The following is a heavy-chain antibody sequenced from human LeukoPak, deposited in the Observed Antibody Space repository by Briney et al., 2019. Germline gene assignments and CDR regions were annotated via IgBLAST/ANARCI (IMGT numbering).Heavy chain of an antibody. J-gene: IGHJ4*02. D-gene: IGHD6-13*01. CDR1: GYTFTSYG. CDR3: ARVGQLYSSSWYYFDY. Sequence: ASVKVSCKASGYTFTSYGISWVRQAPGQGLEWMGWISAYNGNTNYAQKLQGRVTITRDTSASTAYMELSSLRSEDTAVYYCARVGQLYSSSWYYFDYWGQGTLVTVSS. CDR2: ISAYNGNT. V-gene: IGHV1-18*01.